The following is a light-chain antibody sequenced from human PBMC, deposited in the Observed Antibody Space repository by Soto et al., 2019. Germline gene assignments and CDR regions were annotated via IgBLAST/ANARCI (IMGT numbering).Light chain of an antibody. Sequence: EIVLTQSPGTLSLSPGATATLSCRASQSVSRNYLAWFQQKPGQAPRLLIHAASSRAAGTPDRLSGSGSGTDFTLTISRLEPEDFAVYYCHHYGDSPIYTFGPGTKVDFK. CDR3: HHYGDSPIYT. J-gene: IGKJ3*01. CDR1: QSVSRNY. CDR2: AAS. V-gene: IGKV3-20*01.